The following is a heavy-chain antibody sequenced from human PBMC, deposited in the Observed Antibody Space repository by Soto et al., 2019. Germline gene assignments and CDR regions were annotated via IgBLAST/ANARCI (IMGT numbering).Heavy chain of an antibody. J-gene: IGHJ5*02. Sequence: GGSLRLSCAASVFTFSNYWMSWVRQAPGKGLEWVANIKQDGSESNYADSVKGRFTISRDNAENSLYLQMTSLRAEDTAVYYCASARHIGPWGQGTLVTVS. CDR3: ASARHIGP. D-gene: IGHD2-21*01. CDR1: VFTFSNYW. CDR2: IKQDGSES. V-gene: IGHV3-7*01.